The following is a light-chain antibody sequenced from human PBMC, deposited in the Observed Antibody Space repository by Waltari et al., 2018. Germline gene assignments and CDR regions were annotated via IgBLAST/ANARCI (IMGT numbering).Light chain of an antibody. J-gene: IGKJ4*01. V-gene: IGKV1-12*01. CDR2: GAS. CDR1: QSISSW. CDR3: QQANSFPL. Sequence: DIQMTQSPSSVSASVGDRVTITCRASQSISSWLAWYQQKPGKAPNLLIYGASNLQSGGPSRFSGSGAGTDFTLTISSLQPEDFATYYCQQANSFPLFGGGTKVEIK.